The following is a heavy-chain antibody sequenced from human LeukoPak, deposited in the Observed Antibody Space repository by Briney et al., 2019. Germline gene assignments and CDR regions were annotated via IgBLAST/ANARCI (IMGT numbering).Heavy chain of an antibody. Sequence: GESLKISCKASGYSLINHWIGWVRQMPGKGLYWMGIIYPGNADATCSPSFQGQVTISADKSTTTVYLQWSSLKASDTAMYYCARQGSYDNSGYSFDYWGQGTLVTVSS. CDR2: IYPGNADA. D-gene: IGHD3-22*01. J-gene: IGHJ4*02. CDR3: ARQGSYDNSGYSFDY. CDR1: GYSLINHW. V-gene: IGHV5-51*01.